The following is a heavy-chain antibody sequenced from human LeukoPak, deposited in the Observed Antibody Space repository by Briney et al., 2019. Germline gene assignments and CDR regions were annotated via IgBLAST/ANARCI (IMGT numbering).Heavy chain of an antibody. V-gene: IGHV3-15*01. CDR2: IKSKTDGGTT. D-gene: IGHD3-22*01. CDR3: TTRRDSSRAFDI. CDR1: GFTFSNAC. J-gene: IGHJ3*02. Sequence: PGGSLRLSCAASGFTFSNACMSWVRQAPGKGLEWVGRIKSKTDGGTTVYSAPVKGRFTISRDDSKNTLYLHMNSLKTEDTAVYYCTTRRDSSRAFDIWGQGTMVTVSS.